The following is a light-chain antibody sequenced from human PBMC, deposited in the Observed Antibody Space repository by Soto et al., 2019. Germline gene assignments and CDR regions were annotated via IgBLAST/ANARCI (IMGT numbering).Light chain of an antibody. J-gene: IGLJ3*02. V-gene: IGLV1-40*01. CDR2: GNS. CDR3: QYYDSSLSGNWV. CDR1: SSNIGAGYD. Sequence: QSALTQPPSVSGAPGQRVTISCTGSSSNIGAGYDVHWYQQLPGTAPKLLIYGNSNRPSGVPDRFSGSKSGTSASLAITGLQAEDEADYYCQYYDSSLSGNWVFGGGTKVTVL.